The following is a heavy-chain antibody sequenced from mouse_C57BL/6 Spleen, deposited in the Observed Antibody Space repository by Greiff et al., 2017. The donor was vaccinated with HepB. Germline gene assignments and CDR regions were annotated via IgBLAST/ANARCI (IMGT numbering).Heavy chain of an antibody. CDR1: GYTFTSYW. D-gene: IGHD2-5*01. J-gene: IGHJ1*03. CDR3: ARGGLYSKWYFDV. CDR2: IYPGSGST. V-gene: IGHV1-55*01. Sequence: QVELQQPGAELVKPGASVKMSCKASGYTFTSYWITWVKQRPGQGLEWIGDIYPGSGSTNYNEKFKSKATLTVDTSSSTAYMQLSSLTSEDSAVYYCARGGLYSKWYFDVWGTGTTVTVSS.